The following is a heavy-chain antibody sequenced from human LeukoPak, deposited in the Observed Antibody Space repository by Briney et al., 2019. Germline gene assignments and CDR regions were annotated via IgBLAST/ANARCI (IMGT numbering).Heavy chain of an antibody. CDR1: GFTFSSNY. CDR3: ARDVYSSATDI. CDR2: IYSDGNT. V-gene: IGHV3-53*01. Sequence: PGGSLRLSCAASGFTFSSNYMSWVRQTPGKGLEWVSVIYSDGNTYYADYAKGRFTISRDNTKDSLYLQMNSLTGEDTAVYYCARDVYSSATDIWGQGTMVTVSS. D-gene: IGHD6-19*01. J-gene: IGHJ3*02.